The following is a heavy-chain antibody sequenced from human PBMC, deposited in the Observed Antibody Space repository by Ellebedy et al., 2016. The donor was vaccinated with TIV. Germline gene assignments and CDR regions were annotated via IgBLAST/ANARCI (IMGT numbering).Heavy chain of an antibody. Sequence: AASVKVSCKASGYTFSNYDITWVRQAPGQGLEWMGWISVSTGNTNYAQEFQDRVTMTTDTSTTTAFMEVRNLRSDDTAIYYCARLMYTTHWYTFGYWGQGTLVTVSS. CDR1: GYTFSNYD. CDR2: ISVSTGNT. CDR3: ARLMYTTHWYTFGY. J-gene: IGHJ4*02. V-gene: IGHV1-18*04. D-gene: IGHD2-2*02.